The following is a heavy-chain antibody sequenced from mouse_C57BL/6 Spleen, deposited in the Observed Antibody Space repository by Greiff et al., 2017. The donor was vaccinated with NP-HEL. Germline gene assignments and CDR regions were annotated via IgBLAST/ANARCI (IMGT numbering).Heavy chain of an antibody. CDR2: ISSGSSTI. J-gene: IGHJ1*03. CDR3: ARIYYYGVLDWYFDV. Sequence: EVNVVESGGGLVKPGGSLKLSCAASGFTFSDYGMHWVRQAPEKGLEWVAYISSGSSTIYYADTVKGRFTISRDNAKNTLFLQMTSLRSEDTAMYYCARIYYYGVLDWYFDVWGTGTTVTVSS. D-gene: IGHD1-1*01. CDR1: GFTFSDYG. V-gene: IGHV5-17*01.